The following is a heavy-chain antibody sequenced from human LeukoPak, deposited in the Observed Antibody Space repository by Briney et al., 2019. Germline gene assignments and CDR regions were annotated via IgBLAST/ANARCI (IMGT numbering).Heavy chain of an antibody. J-gene: IGHJ6*04. Sequence: ILSETLSLTCAVYGGSFSGYYWSWIRQPPGKGLEWIGEINHSGSTNYNPSLKSRVTISVDTSKNQFSLKLSSVTAADTAVYYCARVVSYYYYYGMDVWGKGTTVTVSS. CDR3: ARVVSYYYYYGMDV. CDR2: INHSGST. CDR1: GGSFSGYY. V-gene: IGHV4-34*01. D-gene: IGHD3-22*01.